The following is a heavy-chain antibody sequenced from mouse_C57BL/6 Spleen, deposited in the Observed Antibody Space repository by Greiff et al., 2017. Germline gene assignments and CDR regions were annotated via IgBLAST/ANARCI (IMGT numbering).Heavy chain of an antibody. Sequence: QVQLQQSGAELVRPGASVTLSCKASGYTFTDYEMHWVKQTPVHGLEWIGAIDPETGGTAYNQKFKGKAILTADKSSSTAYMELRSLTSEDSAVYYCKRHYGSSYWYFDVWGTGTTVTVSS. J-gene: IGHJ1*03. CDR3: KRHYGSSYWYFDV. V-gene: IGHV1-15*01. D-gene: IGHD1-1*01. CDR1: GYTFTDYE. CDR2: IDPETGGT.